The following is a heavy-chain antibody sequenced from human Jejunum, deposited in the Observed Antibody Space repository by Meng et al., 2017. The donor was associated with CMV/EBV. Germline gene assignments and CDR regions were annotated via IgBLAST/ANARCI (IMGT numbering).Heavy chain of an antibody. CDR1: GFTFSSNW. CDR2: IRHDVDEK. Sequence: GFTFSSNWMAWVRQAPGKGLEWVANIRHDVDEKYYVGYVKGRFTVSRENGKNSLYLQMNSLRAEDTAVYYCARIYDYGGAHYGMDVWGQGTTVTVSS. V-gene: IGHV3-7*01. D-gene: IGHD4/OR15-4a*01. J-gene: IGHJ6*02. CDR3: ARIYDYGGAHYGMDV.